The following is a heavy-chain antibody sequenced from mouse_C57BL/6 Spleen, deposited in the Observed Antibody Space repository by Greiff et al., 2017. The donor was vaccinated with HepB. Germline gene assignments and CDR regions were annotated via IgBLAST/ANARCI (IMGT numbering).Heavy chain of an antibody. V-gene: IGHV5-12*01. Sequence: EVKVEESGGGLVQPGGSLKLSCAASGFTFSDYYMYWVRQTPEKRLEWVAYISNGGGSTYYPDTVKGRFTISRDNAKNTLYLQMSRLKSEDTAMYYCARNGNGLDYWGQGTSVTVSS. D-gene: IGHD2-1*01. CDR2: ISNGGGST. J-gene: IGHJ4*01. CDR3: ARNGNGLDY. CDR1: GFTFSDYY.